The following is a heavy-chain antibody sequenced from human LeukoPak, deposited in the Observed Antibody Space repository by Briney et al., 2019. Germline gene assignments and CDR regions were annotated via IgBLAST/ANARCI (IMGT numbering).Heavy chain of an antibody. Sequence: GRSLRLSCAASGFTFSSYGMHWVRQAPGKGLEGVAVIWYDGSNKYYADSVKGRFTISRDNSKNTLYLQMNSLSAEDTAVYYCAKDGNSYGYNNWLDPWGQGTLVTVSS. CDR3: AKDGNSYGYNNWLDP. J-gene: IGHJ5*02. D-gene: IGHD5-18*01. CDR1: GFTFSSYG. V-gene: IGHV3-33*06. CDR2: IWYDGSNK.